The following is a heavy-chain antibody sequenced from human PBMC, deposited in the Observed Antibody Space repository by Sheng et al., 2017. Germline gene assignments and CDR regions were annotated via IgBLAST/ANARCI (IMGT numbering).Heavy chain of an antibody. CDR1: GYSINSGYY. D-gene: IGHD6-13*01. CDR3: ARVSSSWFLH. Sequence: QVQLQESGPGLVKPSETLSLTCTVSGYSINSGYYWAWIRQTPGKGLEWIGHIHYTGSTYYNPSLKSRVTISVDTSKNQFSLQLSSVTAADTAVYYCARVSSSWFLHWGQGTLVTVSS. V-gene: IGHV4-38-2*02. CDR2: IHYTGST. J-gene: IGHJ1*01.